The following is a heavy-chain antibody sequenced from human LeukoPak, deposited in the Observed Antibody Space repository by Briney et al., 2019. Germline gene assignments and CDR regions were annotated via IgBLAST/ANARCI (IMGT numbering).Heavy chain of an antibody. D-gene: IGHD2-2*01. V-gene: IGHV1-69*13. CDR2: IIPIFGTA. CDR1: GGTFSSYA. Sequence: VASVTVSCTASGGTFSSYAISWVRQAPGQGLEWMGGIIPIFGTANYAQKFQGRVTITADESTSTAYMELSSLRSEDTAVYYCASYCSSTSCYGGDYYYGMDVWGQGTTVTVSS. CDR3: ASYCSSTSCYGGDYYYGMDV. J-gene: IGHJ6*02.